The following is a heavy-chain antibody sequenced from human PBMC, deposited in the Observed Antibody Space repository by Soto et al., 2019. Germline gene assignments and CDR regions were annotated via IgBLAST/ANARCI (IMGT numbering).Heavy chain of an antibody. CDR2: INPSGGST. Sequence: ASVKVSCKASGYTFTSYYMHWVRQAPGQGLEWMGIINPSGGSTSYAQKFQGRVTMTRDTSTSTVYMELSSLRSEDTAVYYCARDRIRITMIVVVRAFDIWGQGTMVTVSS. CDR3: ARDRIRITMIVVVRAFDI. V-gene: IGHV1-46*01. CDR1: GYTFTSYY. D-gene: IGHD3-22*01. J-gene: IGHJ3*02.